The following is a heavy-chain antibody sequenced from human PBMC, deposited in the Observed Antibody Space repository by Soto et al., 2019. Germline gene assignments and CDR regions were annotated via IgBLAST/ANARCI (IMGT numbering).Heavy chain of an antibody. Sequence: QLQLQESGPGLVKPSETLALTCTVSGGSISSSNYYWGWIRQPPGKGLEWIGSMYYSGTTYYNSSLKSRVTIFADTSKNQFSLKLTSVTAADTAMYYCARQLGISMDRGLMDWFDPWGQGTLVTVSS. CDR3: ARQLGISMDRGLMDWFDP. D-gene: IGHD3-10*01. CDR2: MYYSGTT. J-gene: IGHJ5*02. V-gene: IGHV4-39*01. CDR1: GGSISSSNYY.